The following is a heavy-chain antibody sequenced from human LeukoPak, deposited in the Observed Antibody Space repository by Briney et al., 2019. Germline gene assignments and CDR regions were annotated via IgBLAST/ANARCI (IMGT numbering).Heavy chain of an antibody. D-gene: IGHD2-2*01. CDR2: IYYSGST. J-gene: IGHJ5*02. V-gene: IGHV4-59*08. Sequence: SETLSLTCTVSGGSISSYYWSWIRQPPGKGLEWIGYIYYSGSTNYNPSLKSRVTISVDTSKNQFSLKLSSVTAADTAVYYCARGVVSAAFESRFWFDPWGQGTLVTVSP. CDR3: ARGVVSAAFESRFWFDP. CDR1: GGSISSYY.